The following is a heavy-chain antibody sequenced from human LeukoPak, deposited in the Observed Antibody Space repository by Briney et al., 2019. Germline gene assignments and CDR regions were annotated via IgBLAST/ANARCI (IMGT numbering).Heavy chain of an antibody. CDR1: GFTFSSYG. Sequence: GRSLRLSCAASGFTFSSYGMHWVRQAPGKGLEWVAVISYDGSNKYYADSVKGRFTISRDNSKNTLHLQMNSLRAEDTAVYYCAKGGPYYDILTGRFDSWGQGTLVTVSA. D-gene: IGHD3-9*01. V-gene: IGHV3-30*18. J-gene: IGHJ4*02. CDR2: ISYDGSNK. CDR3: AKGGPYYDILTGRFDS.